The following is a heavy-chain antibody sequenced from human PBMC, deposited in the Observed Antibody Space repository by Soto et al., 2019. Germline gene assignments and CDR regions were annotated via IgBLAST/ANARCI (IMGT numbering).Heavy chain of an antibody. J-gene: IGHJ4*02. CDR2: IRSKAAGGTT. V-gene: IGHV3-15*07. CDR3: VDWNDDGWDH. Sequence: EVQLVESGGGLVKPGGSLRLSCVVSGFTFTKDWMNWVRQAPGKGLEWVGRIRSKAAGGTTDSAAPVRGRFTISRDDSKNTVFLQMNSLTTEDTAVYYCVDWNDDGWDHWGQGTLVTVSS. D-gene: IGHD1-1*01. CDR1: GFTFTKDW.